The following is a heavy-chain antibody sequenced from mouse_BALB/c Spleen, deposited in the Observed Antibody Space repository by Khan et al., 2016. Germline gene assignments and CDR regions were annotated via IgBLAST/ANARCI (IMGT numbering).Heavy chain of an antibody. CDR3: TREGYYPY. J-gene: IGHJ2*01. Sequence: VQLKQSGAELVKPGASVKLSCTASGFNIKDTYMHWVKQRPEQGLEWIGRIDPANVNTKYDPKFQGTATITADTSSNTAYLQLSSLTSEDTAVYYCTREGYYPYWGQGTTLTVSS. V-gene: IGHV14-3*02. D-gene: IGHD2-3*01. CDR2: IDPANVNT. CDR1: GFNIKDTY.